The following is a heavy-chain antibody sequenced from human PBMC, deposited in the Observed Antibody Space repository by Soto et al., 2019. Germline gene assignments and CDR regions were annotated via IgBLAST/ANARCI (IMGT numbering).Heavy chain of an antibody. Sequence: GGSLRLSCAASGFTFSSYAMTGVRQAPGKGLEWVSTISGTGTTTYYADSVKGRFTISRDNSKNTLYPQMNSLRTEDTAVYYCVKAVYLLDFDYWGQGTLVTVSS. CDR3: VKAVYLLDFDY. V-gene: IGHV3-23*01. CDR1: GFTFSSYA. CDR2: ISGTGTTT. J-gene: IGHJ4*02. D-gene: IGHD2-8*01.